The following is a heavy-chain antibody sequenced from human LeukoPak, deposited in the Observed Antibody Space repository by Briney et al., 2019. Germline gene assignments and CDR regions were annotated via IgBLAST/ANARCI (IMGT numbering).Heavy chain of an antibody. CDR2: INPNSGGT. V-gene: IGHV1-2*02. CDR3: ARDRDYGSGIFDY. J-gene: IGHJ4*02. D-gene: IGHD3-10*01. CDR1: GFTFSNYG. Sequence: ASVKVSCKASGFTFSNYGFVWVRQAPGHGLEWMGWINPNSGGTNYAQKFQGRVTMTRDTSISTAYMELNRLRSDDTAVYYCARDRDYGSGIFDYWGQGTLVTVSS.